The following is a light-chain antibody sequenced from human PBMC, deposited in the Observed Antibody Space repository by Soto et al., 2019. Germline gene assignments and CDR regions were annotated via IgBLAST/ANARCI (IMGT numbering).Light chain of an antibody. CDR2: EVT. CDR1: SSDVGAYNL. Sequence: QSALTQPASVSGSPGQSITISCTGTSSDVGAYNLVSWYQHLPDKAPKLIISEVTNRPSGVSDRFSGSKSGNTASLTISGLQSEDEADYYCAAWDDSLNGVVFGGGTKLTVL. J-gene: IGLJ2*01. V-gene: IGLV2-14*01. CDR3: AAWDDSLNGVV.